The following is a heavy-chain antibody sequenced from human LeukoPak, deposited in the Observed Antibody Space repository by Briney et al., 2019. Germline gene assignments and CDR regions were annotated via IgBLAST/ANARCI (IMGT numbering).Heavy chain of an antibody. Sequence: GGSLRLSCVASEFTLSTYAMSWVRQAPGKGPEWVSGISSAGDSTFYADSVKGRFTISRDNSKNTLYLQMNYVRVEDTAIYYCADFGSGSYIFDYWGQGTLVTVSS. CDR1: EFTLSTYA. J-gene: IGHJ4*02. V-gene: IGHV3-23*01. CDR3: ADFGSGSYIFDY. D-gene: IGHD3-10*01. CDR2: ISSAGDST.